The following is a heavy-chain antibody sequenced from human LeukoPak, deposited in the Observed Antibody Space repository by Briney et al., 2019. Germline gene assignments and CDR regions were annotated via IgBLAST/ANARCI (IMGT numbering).Heavy chain of an antibody. D-gene: IGHD3-10*01. CDR1: GGSISSSSYY. V-gene: IGHV4-39*07. J-gene: IGHJ4*02. Sequence: PSETLSLTCTVSGGSISSSSYYWGWIRQPRGKGLEWIGSIYYSGSTNYNPSLKSRVTISVDTSKNQFSLKLSSVTAADTAVYYCARRARGVIINWAPHFDYWGQGTLVTVSS. CDR3: ARRARGVIINWAPHFDY. CDR2: IYYSGST.